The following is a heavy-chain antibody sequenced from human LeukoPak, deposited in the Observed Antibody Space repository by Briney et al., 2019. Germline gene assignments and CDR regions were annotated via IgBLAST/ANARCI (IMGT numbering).Heavy chain of an antibody. CDR1: GDSISSDGYY. Sequence: SETLSLTCSVSGDSISSDGYYWTWIRQHPGKGLEWIGYTYHSGGTYYNPSLKSRVTISVDTSKNQFSMKLTSVTAADTAVYYCARVSGPGTKSRAVWWFDPWGQGTLVTVSS. D-gene: IGHD3-16*01. J-gene: IGHJ5*02. CDR3: ARVSGPGTKSRAVWWFDP. V-gene: IGHV4-31*03. CDR2: TYHSGGT.